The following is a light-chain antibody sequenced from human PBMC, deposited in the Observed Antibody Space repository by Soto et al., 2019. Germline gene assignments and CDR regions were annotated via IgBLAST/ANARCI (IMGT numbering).Light chain of an antibody. CDR1: ESIGNY. J-gene: IGKJ4*01. CDR2: GAS. V-gene: IGKV3-11*01. CDR3: QWRSDWPPRLT. Sequence: EVVLTQSPATLSLSPGERATLSCRASESIGNYLAWYQQKLGQAPKLLIYGASHRAIGIPGRFSGDGSGTDFTLTISSLDPEDFAVYLCQWRSDWPPRLTVGGGTKVEIK.